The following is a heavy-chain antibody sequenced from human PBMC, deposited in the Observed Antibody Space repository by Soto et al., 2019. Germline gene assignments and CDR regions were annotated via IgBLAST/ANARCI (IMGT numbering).Heavy chain of an antibody. D-gene: IGHD2-15*01. CDR1: GYTFTGYY. CDR2: INPNSGGT. CDR3: ARDLGGGTSNWFDP. V-gene: IGHV1-2*02. J-gene: IGHJ5*02. Sequence: VASVKVSCKXSGYTFTGYYMHWVRQAPGQGLEWMGWINPNSGGTNYAQKFQGRVTMTRDTSISTAYMELSRLRSDDTAVYYCARDLGGGTSNWFDPWGQGTLVTVSS.